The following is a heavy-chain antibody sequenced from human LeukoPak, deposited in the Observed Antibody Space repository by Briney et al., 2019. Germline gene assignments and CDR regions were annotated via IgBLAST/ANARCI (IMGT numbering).Heavy chain of an antibody. CDR3: ARKVAVAMDLDY. CDR2: ITGAGSST. D-gene: IGHD5-18*01. CDR1: GFTFKSYG. Sequence: GGSLRLSCAASGFTFKSYGMTWVRQVRGKGLEWVSSITGAGSSTKYADSVNGRFTISRDNSKNTVSLQMTGLRAEDTAVYYCARKVAVAMDLDYWGQGTLVTVSS. V-gene: IGHV3-23*01. J-gene: IGHJ4*02.